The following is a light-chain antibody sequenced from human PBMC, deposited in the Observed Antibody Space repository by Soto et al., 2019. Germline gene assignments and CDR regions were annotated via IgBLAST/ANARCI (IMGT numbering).Light chain of an antibody. CDR2: DVN. V-gene: IGLV2-14*01. Sequence: QSVLTQPASVSGSPGQSITISCTGTSNDVGCYNYVSWYQQHPGKAPKLMIYDVNNRPSGVSNRFSGSKSGNTASLTISGLQAEDEADYYCSSYRSSSTLYVFGTGTKVTVL. CDR3: SSYRSSSTLYV. CDR1: SNDVGCYNY. J-gene: IGLJ1*01.